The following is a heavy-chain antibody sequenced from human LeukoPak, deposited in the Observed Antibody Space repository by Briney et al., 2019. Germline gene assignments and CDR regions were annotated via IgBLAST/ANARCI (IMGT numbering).Heavy chain of an antibody. J-gene: IGHJ5*02. Sequence: WVRQAAGKGLEGMGSLYYIASTYDNPSLTTRVTIFVATSKNEFSLKVHSVRAADTPVYYCARHIGYSHTAFAPWGQGTLVTVSS. CDR2: LYYIAST. D-gene: IGHD5-12*01. CDR3: ARHIGYSHTAFAP. V-gene: IGHV4-39*01.